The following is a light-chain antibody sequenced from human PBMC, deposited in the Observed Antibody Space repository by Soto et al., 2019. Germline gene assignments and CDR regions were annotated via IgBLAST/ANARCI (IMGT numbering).Light chain of an antibody. CDR3: QQYNTYPLT. V-gene: IGKV1-5*03. CDR2: KAS. Sequence: DIQMTQSPSTLSAPVGDRVTITCRASQSISTWLAWYQQKPGKAPKLLIYKASSLEGGVPSRFSGSGSGTEFYITISSLQPDDFATYYCQQYNTYPLTFGGGTTVEIK. CDR1: QSISTW. J-gene: IGKJ4*01.